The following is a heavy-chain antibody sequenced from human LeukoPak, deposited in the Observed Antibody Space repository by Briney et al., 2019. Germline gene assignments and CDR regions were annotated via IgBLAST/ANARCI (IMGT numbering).Heavy chain of an antibody. CDR3: AKDVRYASGWSTPES. D-gene: IGHD6-19*01. J-gene: IGHJ5*02. Sequence: SETLSLTCTVSGGSIMNHYWSWIRQPAGKGLEWIGRIHSSGSANYSPSLKSRVSMSIDTSKNHFSLNLTSVTAADTALYFCAKDVRYASGWSTPESWGQGTLVTVSS. CDR1: GGSIMNHY. V-gene: IGHV4-4*07. CDR2: IHSSGSA.